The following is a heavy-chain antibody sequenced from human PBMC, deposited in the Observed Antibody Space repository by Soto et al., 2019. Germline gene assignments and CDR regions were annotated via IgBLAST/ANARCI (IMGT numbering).Heavy chain of an antibody. J-gene: IGHJ4*02. D-gene: IGHD2-15*01. V-gene: IGHV3-23*01. CDR3: AKDSSLSVAATSFDY. CDR2: ISGSGGST. CDR1: GFTFSSYA. Sequence: EVQLLESGGGLVQPGGSLRLSCAASGFTFSSYAMSWVRQAPGKGLEWVSAISGSGGSTYYADSVKGRFTISRDNSKNTRYLQMNSLRAEDTAVYYCAKDSSLSVAATSFDYWGQGTLVTVSS.